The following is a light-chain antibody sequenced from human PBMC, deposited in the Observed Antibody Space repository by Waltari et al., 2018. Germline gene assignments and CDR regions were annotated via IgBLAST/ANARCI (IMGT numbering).Light chain of an antibody. CDR1: QSLVHSDGNTY. CDR2: KVS. Sequence: DVVMTQSPLSLPVTLGQPASISCKSSQSLVHSDGNTYLNWFHQRPGQSPRRLIYKVSNRDAGVPDRFSGSGSGTDFTLKISRVEAEDVGVYYCMQSIHSPWTFGQGTKVEIK. CDR3: MQSIHSPWT. V-gene: IGKV2-30*02. J-gene: IGKJ1*01.